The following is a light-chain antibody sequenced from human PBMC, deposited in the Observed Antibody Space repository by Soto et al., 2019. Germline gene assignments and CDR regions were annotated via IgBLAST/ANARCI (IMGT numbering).Light chain of an antibody. CDR1: QSVSSN. J-gene: IGKJ1*01. Sequence: EIVMTQSPATLSVSPGERASLSCRARQSVSSNLAWYQQRPGQAPRLLIYGASTRATGIPGRFSGSGSGTEFTLTISGLQSEDFAVYYCQQYNNWPPWTVGQGTKVEIK. CDR2: GAS. CDR3: QQYNNWPPWT. V-gene: IGKV3-15*01.